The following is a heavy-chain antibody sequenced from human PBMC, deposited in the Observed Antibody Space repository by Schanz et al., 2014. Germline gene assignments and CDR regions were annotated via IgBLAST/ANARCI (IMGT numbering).Heavy chain of an antibody. J-gene: IGHJ6*02. CDR2: INPNSGGT. CDR1: GYTFTDYY. D-gene: IGHD6-13*01. Sequence: QVQLVQSGAEVKKPGASVKISCKASGYTFTDYYMYWVRQAPGQGLEWMGRINPNSGGTNYAQKFQGRVTMTRDTSISTAYMELRRLRSDDTAVYYCARDNLVSSSWYNYYGMDVWGQGTTVTVSS. V-gene: IGHV1-2*06. CDR3: ARDNLVSSSWYNYYGMDV.